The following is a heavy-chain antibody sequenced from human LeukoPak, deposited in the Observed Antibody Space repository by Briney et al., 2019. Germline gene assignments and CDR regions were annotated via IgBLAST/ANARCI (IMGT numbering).Heavy chain of an antibody. J-gene: IGHJ5*02. CDR3: ARDVGYCSSTSCYNWFDP. D-gene: IGHD2-2*01. Sequence: PSGTLSLTCTVSGGSISSYYWSWIRQPAGKGLEWIGRIYTSGSTNYNPSLKSRVTMSVDTSKNQFSLKLSSVTAADTAVYYCARDVGYCSSTSCYNWFDPWGQGTLVTVSS. V-gene: IGHV4-4*07. CDR2: IYTSGST. CDR1: GGSISSYY.